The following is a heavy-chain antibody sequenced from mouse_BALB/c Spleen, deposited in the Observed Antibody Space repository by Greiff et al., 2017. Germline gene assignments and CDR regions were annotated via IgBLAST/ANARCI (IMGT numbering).Heavy chain of an antibody. J-gene: IGHJ2*01. V-gene: IGHV2-9-2*01. D-gene: IGHD2-2*01. Sequence: VQLVESGPGLVAPSQSLSITCTVSGFSLTSYDISWIRQPPGKGLEWLGVIWTGGGTNYNSAFMSRLSISKDNSKSQVFLKMNSLQTDDTAIYYCVREGGSYGSYYFDYWGQGTTLTVSS. CDR3: VREGGSYGSYYFDY. CDR1: GFSLTSYD. CDR2: IWTGGGT.